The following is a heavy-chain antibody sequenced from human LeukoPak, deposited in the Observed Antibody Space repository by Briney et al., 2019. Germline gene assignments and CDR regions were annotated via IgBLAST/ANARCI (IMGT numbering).Heavy chain of an antibody. CDR2: IYSGGTT. CDR3: ARSLLTGTTPYYYYYMAV. Sequence: GGSLRLSCAASGFIVSSNYMYWVRQAPGKGLEWVSDIYSGGTTNYADSVKGRVTISRDNSKNTLYLQMNSLRAEDTAVYYCARSLLTGTTPYYYYYMAVWGKGTTVTVSS. V-gene: IGHV3-66*02. J-gene: IGHJ6*03. CDR1: GFIVSSNY. D-gene: IGHD1-7*01.